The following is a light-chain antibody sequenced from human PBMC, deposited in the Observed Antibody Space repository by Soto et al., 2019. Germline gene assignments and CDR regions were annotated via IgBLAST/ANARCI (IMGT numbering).Light chain of an antibody. Sequence: SALYQPPSASGSPGQAVALSCTGTSIDVGFYNYVSWYQQHPGKAPKLMSYEVNKRPSGVPDRFSGSKSGNTASLTVSGLQAEDEADYYCSSYAGSSNVFGTGTKGTVL. J-gene: IGLJ1*01. V-gene: IGLV2-8*01. CDR1: SIDVGFYNY. CDR2: EVN. CDR3: SSYAGSSNV.